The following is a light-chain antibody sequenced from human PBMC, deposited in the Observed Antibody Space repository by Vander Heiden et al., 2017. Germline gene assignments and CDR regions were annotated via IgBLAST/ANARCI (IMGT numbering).Light chain of an antibody. J-gene: IGKJ2*01. CDR3: QQSYSTPYT. Sequence: IQMTQSPSSLSASVGDRVTITCRASQSISSYLNWYQQKPGKAPKLLIYAASSFQSGVPSTFSGSGSGTDFTLTISSLQPEDFATYYCQQSYSTPYTFGPGTKLEIK. CDR2: AAS. V-gene: IGKV1-39*01. CDR1: QSISSY.